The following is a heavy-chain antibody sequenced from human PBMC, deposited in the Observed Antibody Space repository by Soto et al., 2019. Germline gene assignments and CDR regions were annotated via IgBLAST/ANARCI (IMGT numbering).Heavy chain of an antibody. CDR3: AKDGGGYNYGYVMLDKYYYGMDV. Sequence: QVQLVESGGGVVQPGRSLRLSCAASGFTFSTYAMHWVRQAPGKGLEWVAVISYDGTNKYYADSVRGRLTFSRDNSKNTLFLQMNSLRAEDTAVYYCAKDGGGYNYGYVMLDKYYYGMDVWGQGTTVTVSS. J-gene: IGHJ6*02. V-gene: IGHV3-30-3*01. CDR2: ISYDGTNK. D-gene: IGHD5-18*01. CDR1: GFTFSTYA.